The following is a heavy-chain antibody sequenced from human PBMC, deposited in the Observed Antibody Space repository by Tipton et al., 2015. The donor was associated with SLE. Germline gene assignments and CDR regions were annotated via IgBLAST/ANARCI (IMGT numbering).Heavy chain of an antibody. Sequence: TLSLTCTVSGGSIRDTNYFWSWVRQLPRKGLGWIGYIFHTGSAYYNPSLKSRLTLLIDTSKNQFSLSLNSVTAADTAVYFCAREVIAVSDSDAFDIWGQGTVVTVSS. V-gene: IGHV4-31*03. J-gene: IGHJ3*02. D-gene: IGHD2-21*01. CDR3: AREVIAVSDSDAFDI. CDR1: GGSIRDTNYF. CDR2: IFHTGSA.